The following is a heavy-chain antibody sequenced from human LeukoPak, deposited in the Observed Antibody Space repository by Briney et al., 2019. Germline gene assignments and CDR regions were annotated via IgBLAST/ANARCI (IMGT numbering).Heavy chain of an antibody. J-gene: IGHJ4*02. CDR2: IIPIFGTA. CDR3: ARELFGRGIVVAGSDY. CDR1: VGTFSSYA. D-gene: IGHD3-22*01. Sequence: ASVKVSCKASVGTFSSYAISWVRQAPGQGLEWMGRIIPIFGTANYAQKSQGRVTITTDESTSTAYMELSSLRSEDTAVYYCARELFGRGIVVAGSDYWGQGTLVTVSS. V-gene: IGHV1-69*05.